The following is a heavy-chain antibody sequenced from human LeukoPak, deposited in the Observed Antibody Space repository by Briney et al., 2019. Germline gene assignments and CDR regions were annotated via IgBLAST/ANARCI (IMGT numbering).Heavy chain of an antibody. CDR3: ARFSGSRGYGYDF. CDR2: ISGSGGFT. Sequence: GGSLRLSCAASGFTFSTYAMTWVRQAPGKGLEWVSDISGSGGFTNYADSVKGRFTISRDNSKNTMYLQMSSLRAEDTGVYYCARFSGSRGYGYDFWGQGTLVTVSS. V-gene: IGHV3-23*01. CDR1: GFTFSTYA. D-gene: IGHD5-12*01. J-gene: IGHJ4*02.